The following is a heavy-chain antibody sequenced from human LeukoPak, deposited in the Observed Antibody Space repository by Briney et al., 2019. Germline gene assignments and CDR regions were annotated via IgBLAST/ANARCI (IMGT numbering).Heavy chain of an antibody. Sequence: SETLSLTCAVYGGSFSGYYWSWIRQPPGKGLEWIGEINHSGSTNYNPSLKSRVTISVDTSKNQFSLKLSSVTAADTAVYYCAKGLRSLNWFDPWGQGTLVTVSS. D-gene: IGHD4-17*01. V-gene: IGHV4-34*01. J-gene: IGHJ5*02. CDR1: GGSFSGYY. CDR2: INHSGST. CDR3: AKGLRSLNWFDP.